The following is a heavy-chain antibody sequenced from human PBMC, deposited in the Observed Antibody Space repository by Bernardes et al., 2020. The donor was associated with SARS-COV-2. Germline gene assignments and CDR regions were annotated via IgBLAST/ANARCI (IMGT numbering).Heavy chain of an antibody. CDR2: IYSGGST. CDR3: ARDRGWGLLQLGY. V-gene: IGHV3-66*01. J-gene: IGHJ4*02. D-gene: IGHD1-26*01. CDR1: GFTVSSNY. Sequence: GGSLRLSCAASGFTVSSNYMSWVRQAPGKGLEWVSVIYSGGSTYYADSVKGRFTISRDNSKNTLYLQMNSLRAEDTAVYYCARDRGWGLLQLGYWGQGTLVTVSS.